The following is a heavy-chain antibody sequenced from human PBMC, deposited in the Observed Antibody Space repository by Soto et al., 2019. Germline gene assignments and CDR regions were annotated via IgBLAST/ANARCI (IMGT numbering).Heavy chain of an antibody. D-gene: IGHD2-21*02. J-gene: IGHJ4*02. V-gene: IGHV1-46*04. CDR1: GYTFTSYY. Sequence: QVQLVQSGAEVKKPGASVKVSCKASGYTFTSYYMHWVRQAPGQGLEWMGIINPSGGSTSYAQKLEGRVTVTRDRSTRTVYMELRSLRSEDTAVYYGASGGYGGNSDYWGQGTLVTVSS. CDR3: ASGGYGGNSDY. CDR2: INPSGGST.